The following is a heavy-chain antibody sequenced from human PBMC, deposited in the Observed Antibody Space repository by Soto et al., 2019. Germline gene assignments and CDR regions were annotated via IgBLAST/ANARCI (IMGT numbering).Heavy chain of an antibody. Sequence: SVKVSCKASGGTFSSDTIGWVRQAPGQGLEWMGRIIPILGIANYAQKFQGRVTITADKSTSTAYMELSSLRSEDTAVYYCARDHHPISLYCSGGSCYSNWFDPWGQGTLVTVSS. V-gene: IGHV1-69*04. CDR1: GGTFSSDT. J-gene: IGHJ5*02. D-gene: IGHD2-15*01. CDR3: ARDHHPISLYCSGGSCYSNWFDP. CDR2: IIPILGIA.